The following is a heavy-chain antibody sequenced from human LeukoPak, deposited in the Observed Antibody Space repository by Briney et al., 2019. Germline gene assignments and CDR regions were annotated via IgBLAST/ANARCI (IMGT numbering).Heavy chain of an antibody. J-gene: IGHJ2*01. D-gene: IGHD2-2*01. CDR1: GGSISSGGYS. Sequence: MASQTLSLTCAVSGGSISSGGYSWSWIRQPPGKGLEWIGYIYHSGSTYYNPSLKSRVTISVDRSKNQFSLKLSSVTAADTAVYYCATSSTRYWYFDLWGRGTLVTVSS. CDR3: ATSSTRYWYFDL. CDR2: IYHSGST. V-gene: IGHV4-30-2*01.